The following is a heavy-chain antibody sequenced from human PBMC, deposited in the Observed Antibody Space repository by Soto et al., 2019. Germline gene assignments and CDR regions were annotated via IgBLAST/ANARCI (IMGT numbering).Heavy chain of an antibody. D-gene: IGHD5-12*01. CDR3: ARDRYCGYVGRDYYFDY. CDR1: GGSISSSNW. J-gene: IGHJ4*02. V-gene: IGHV4-4*02. CDR2: IYHSGST. Sequence: PSETLSLTCAVSGGSISSSNWWRWVRQPPGKGLEWIGEIYHSGSTNYNPSLKSRVTISVDKSKNQFSLKLSSVTGADTAVYYCARDRYCGYVGRDYYFDYWGQGTLVTVSS.